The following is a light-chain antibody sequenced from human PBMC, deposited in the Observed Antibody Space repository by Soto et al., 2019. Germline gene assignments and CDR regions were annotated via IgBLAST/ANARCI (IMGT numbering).Light chain of an antibody. CDR3: CSYADSNTLV. Sequence: QSVLTQPRSVSGSPGQSVTISCTGTSSDVGGHNYVSWYQQHPGTAPKIMIYDVTKRPSGVPDRFSGSKSGNTASLTISGLQTEDEADYYCCSYADSNTLVFGGGTKLTVL. CDR2: DVT. J-gene: IGLJ2*01. CDR1: SSDVGGHNY. V-gene: IGLV2-11*01.